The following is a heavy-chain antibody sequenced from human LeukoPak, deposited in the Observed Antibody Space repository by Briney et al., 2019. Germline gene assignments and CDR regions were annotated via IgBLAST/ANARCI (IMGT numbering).Heavy chain of an antibody. V-gene: IGHV1-2*02. Sequence: ASVKVSCKASAYTFTGYYMHWVRQAPGQGLEWMGWINPNSGGTNYAQKFQGRVTMTRDTSISTAYMELSRLRSDDTAVYYCARSVTTDYYFDYWGQGTLVTVSS. CDR3: ARSVTTDYYFDY. J-gene: IGHJ4*02. D-gene: IGHD4-17*01. CDR2: INPNSGGT. CDR1: AYTFTGYY.